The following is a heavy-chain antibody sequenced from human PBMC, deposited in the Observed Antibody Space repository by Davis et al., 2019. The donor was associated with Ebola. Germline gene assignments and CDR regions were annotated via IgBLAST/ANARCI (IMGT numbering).Heavy chain of an antibody. CDR2: ISYDGSNK. V-gene: IGHV3-33*05. D-gene: IGHD1-26*01. CDR3: AKEGQKWELLWDY. Sequence: GESLKISCAASGFTFSSYGMHWVRQAPGKGLEWVAVISYDGSNKYYADSVKGRFTISRDNSKNTLYLQMNSLRAEDTAVYYCAKEGQKWELLWDYWGQGTLVTVSS. J-gene: IGHJ4*02. CDR1: GFTFSSYG.